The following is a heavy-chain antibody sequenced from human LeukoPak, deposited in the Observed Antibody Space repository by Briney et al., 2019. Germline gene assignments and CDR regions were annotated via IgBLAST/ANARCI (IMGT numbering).Heavy chain of an antibody. D-gene: IGHD4-17*01. CDR2: TSYDGSNE. CDR3: ARDMRGDYGDYSSSDYYYGMDV. Sequence: GGSLRLSCAVSGFTFSNYAMHWVRQAPGKGLEWVAVTSYDGSNEYYADSVKGRFTISRDNSKSTLHLQMNSLRAEDTAVYYCARDMRGDYGDYSSSDYYYGMDVWGQGTTVTVSS. J-gene: IGHJ6*02. CDR1: GFTFSNYA. V-gene: IGHV3-30*04.